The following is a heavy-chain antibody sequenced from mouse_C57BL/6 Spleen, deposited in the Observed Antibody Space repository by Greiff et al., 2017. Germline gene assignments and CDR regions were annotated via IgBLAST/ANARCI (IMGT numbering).Heavy chain of an antibody. D-gene: IGHD1-1*01. CDR2: IDPSDSYT. CDR3: ARGYYGSNFWYCDV. J-gene: IGHJ1*03. CDR1: GYTFTSYW. Sequence: QVQLQQPGAELVRPGTSVKLSCKASGYTFTSYWMHWVKQRPGQGLEWIGVIDPSDSYTNYNQKFKGKATLTVDPSSSTAYMQLSSLTSEDSAVYYCARGYYGSNFWYCDVWGTGTTVTVSS. V-gene: IGHV1-59*01.